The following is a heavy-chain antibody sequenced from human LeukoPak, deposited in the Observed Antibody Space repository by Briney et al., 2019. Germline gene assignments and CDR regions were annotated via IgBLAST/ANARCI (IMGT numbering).Heavy chain of an antibody. CDR2: ISYDGNNK. D-gene: IGHD2-2*01. CDR1: GFTFSSYA. V-gene: IGHV3-30-3*01. Sequence: PGGSLRLSCAASGFTFSSYAMHWVRQAPGKGLEWVALISYDGNNKYYADSVKGRFTISRDNSKNRLYLQMDSLRAEDTAVYSCASLPPDIVVVPAARLDHWGQGTLVTVSS. CDR3: ASLPPDIVVVPAARLDH. J-gene: IGHJ4*02.